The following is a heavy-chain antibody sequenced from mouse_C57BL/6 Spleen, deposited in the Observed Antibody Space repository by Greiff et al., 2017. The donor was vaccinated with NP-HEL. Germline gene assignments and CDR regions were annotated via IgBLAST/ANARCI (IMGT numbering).Heavy chain of an antibody. CDR2: IDPSDSYT. CDR1: GYTFTSYW. CDR3: ARGKGNGYDYYFDY. V-gene: IGHV1-69*01. Sequence: VQLQQPGAELVMPGASVKLSCKASGYTFTSYWMHWVKQRPGQGLEWIGEIDPSDSYTNYNQKFKGKSTLTVDKSSSTAYMQLSSLTSEDSAVYYCARGKGNGYDYYFDYWGQGTTRTVSS. J-gene: IGHJ2*01. D-gene: IGHD2-2*01.